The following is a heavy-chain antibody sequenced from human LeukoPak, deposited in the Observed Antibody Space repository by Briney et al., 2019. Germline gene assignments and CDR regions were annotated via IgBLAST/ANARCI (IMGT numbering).Heavy chain of an antibody. D-gene: IGHD2-15*01. Sequence: PGGSLRLSCAASGFNFNNPWMSWVRQAPGKGLEWVGRIKSKSDGGTPDYAAPVKGRFAISRDDSKNTLYLQMNSLKTEDTAVYYCTTEGGWSFYSDYWGQGTLVTVSS. CDR1: GFNFNNPW. J-gene: IGHJ4*02. V-gene: IGHV3-15*01. CDR3: TTEGGWSFYSDY. CDR2: IKSKSDGGTP.